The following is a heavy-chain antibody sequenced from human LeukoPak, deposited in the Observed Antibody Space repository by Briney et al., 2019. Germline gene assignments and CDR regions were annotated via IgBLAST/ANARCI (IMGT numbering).Heavy chain of an antibody. V-gene: IGHV3-7*05. CDR3: ARAYGYAFDN. CDR2: LNQDGSEK. CDR1: GFTFSSNW. D-gene: IGHD2-8*01. Sequence: GGSLRLSCKPSGFTFSSNWMSWVRQAPGKGLEWVANLNQDGSEKYYVDSVKGRFTISRDNAKNSLYLQTNSLRAEDTAVYYCARAYGYAFDNWGLGTLVTVSS. J-gene: IGHJ4*02.